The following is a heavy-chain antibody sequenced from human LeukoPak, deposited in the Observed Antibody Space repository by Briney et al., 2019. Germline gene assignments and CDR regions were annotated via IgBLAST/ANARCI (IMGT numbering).Heavy chain of an antibody. Sequence: GASVKVSCKASGYTFTSYAMHWVRQAPGQRLEWMGWINAGNGNTKYSQKFQGRVTITRDTSASTAYMELSSLRSEDTAVYYCAGENIVVVVAAGRWFDPWGQGTLVTVSS. CDR2: INAGNGNT. CDR3: AGENIVVVVAAGRWFDP. D-gene: IGHD2-15*01. CDR1: GYTFTSYA. V-gene: IGHV1-3*01. J-gene: IGHJ5*02.